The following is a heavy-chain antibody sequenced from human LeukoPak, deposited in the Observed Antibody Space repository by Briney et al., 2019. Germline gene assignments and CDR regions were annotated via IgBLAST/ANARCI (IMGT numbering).Heavy chain of an antibody. D-gene: IGHD3-10*01. CDR3: AKSMVSGSSHWYFDL. CDR1: GFTFDDYT. CDR2: ISWDGGST. Sequence: TGGSLRLSCAASGFTFDDYTMHWVRQAPGKGLEWVSLISWDGGSTYYADSVKGRFTISRDNSKNSLYLQMNSLRTEDTALYYCAKSMVSGSSHWYFDLWGRGTLVTVSS. V-gene: IGHV3-43*01. J-gene: IGHJ2*01.